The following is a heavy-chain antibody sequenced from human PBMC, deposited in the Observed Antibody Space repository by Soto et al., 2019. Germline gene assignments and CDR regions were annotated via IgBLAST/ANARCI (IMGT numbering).Heavy chain of an antibody. Sequence: QVQLVQSGAEVKKPGSSVKVSCKASGGTFSSYAISWVRQAPGQGLEWMGGIIPIFGTANYAQKFQGRVTITADKSTSTAYMELSSLRSEDTAVYYCARDPPSSGWYYFDYWGKGTLVTVSS. CDR2: IIPIFGTA. D-gene: IGHD6-19*01. CDR3: ARDPPSSGWYYFDY. CDR1: GGTFSSYA. J-gene: IGHJ4*02. V-gene: IGHV1-69*06.